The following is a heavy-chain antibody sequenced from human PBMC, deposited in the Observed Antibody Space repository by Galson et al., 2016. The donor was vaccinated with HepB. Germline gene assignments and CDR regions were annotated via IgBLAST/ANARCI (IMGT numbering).Heavy chain of an antibody. CDR3: TRDYYGSLDH. V-gene: IGHV3-74*01. D-gene: IGHD3-10*01. CDR1: GFTFSNYW. CDR2: VNDDASRT. J-gene: IGHJ4*02. Sequence: SLRLSCAASGFTFSNYWIHWVRRAPGRGLEWVSYVNDDASRTHYADSVKGRFAISRDNAKNTVHLQMNSLRAEDTAVYYCTRDYYGSLDHWGQGTLVTVSS.